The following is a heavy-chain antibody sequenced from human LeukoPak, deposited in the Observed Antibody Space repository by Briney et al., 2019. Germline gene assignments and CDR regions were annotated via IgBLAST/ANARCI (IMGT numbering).Heavy chain of an antibody. V-gene: IGHV4-34*01. J-gene: IGHJ5*02. CDR3: ARQQQLLGFDP. Sequence: PSETLSLTCAVYGGSFSGYYWSWIRQPPGKGLEWIGEINHSGSTNYNPSLKSRVTISVDTSKNQFSLKLSSVTAADTAVCYCARQQQLLGFDPWGQGTLVTVSS. CDR1: GGSFSGYY. CDR2: INHSGST. D-gene: IGHD6-13*01.